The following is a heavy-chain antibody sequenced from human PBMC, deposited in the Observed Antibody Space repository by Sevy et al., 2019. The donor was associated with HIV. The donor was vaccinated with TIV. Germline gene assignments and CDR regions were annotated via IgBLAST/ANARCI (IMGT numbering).Heavy chain of an antibody. D-gene: IGHD3-16*02. CDR2: IYHSGST. J-gene: IGHJ4*02. CDR3: AGSTGELSFYSFDY. CDR1: GGSISSGGYS. V-gene: IGHV4-30-2*01. Sequence: SETLSLTCAVSGGSISSGGYSWSWIRQPPGKGLEWIGYIYHSGSTYYNPSLRSQVTISLDMSKNQFSLKLTSVTAADTAVYFCAGSTGELSFYSFDYWGQGTLVTVSS.